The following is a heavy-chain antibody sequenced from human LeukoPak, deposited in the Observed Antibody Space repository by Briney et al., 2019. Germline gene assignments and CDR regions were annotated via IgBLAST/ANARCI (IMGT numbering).Heavy chain of an antibody. CDR1: GFTFSSYW. Sequence: PGGSLRLSCAASGFTFSSYWMHWVRQAPGKGLVRVSRINSDGSSTSYADSVKGRFTISRDNAKNTLYLQMNSLRAEDTAVYYCAREGYDILTGHIDGFDYWGQGTLVTVSS. V-gene: IGHV3-74*01. D-gene: IGHD3-9*01. CDR3: AREGYDILTGHIDGFDY. CDR2: INSDGSST. J-gene: IGHJ4*02.